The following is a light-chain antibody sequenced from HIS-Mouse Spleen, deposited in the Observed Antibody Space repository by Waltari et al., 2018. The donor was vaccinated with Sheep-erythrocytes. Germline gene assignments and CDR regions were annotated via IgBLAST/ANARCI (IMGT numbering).Light chain of an antibody. V-gene: IGLV2-11*01. CDR3: CSYAGSYTFWV. Sequence: QSALTQPRSVSGSPGQSVTISCTGTSSDVGGYNYVSWYQQHPGKAPKLMIYDVSKRPSGVPDRFSGSKSGNPASLPISGLQAEDEADYYCCSYAGSYTFWVFGGGTKLTVL. CDR2: DVS. CDR1: SSDVGGYNY. J-gene: IGLJ3*02.